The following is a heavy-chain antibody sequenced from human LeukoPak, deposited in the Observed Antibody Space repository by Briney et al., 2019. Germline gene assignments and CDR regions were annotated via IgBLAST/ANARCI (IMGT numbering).Heavy chain of an antibody. V-gene: IGHV3-30*02. Sequence: AGGSLRLSCAASGFTFSSYGMHWVRQAPGKGLEWVAFIRYDGSNKYYADSVKGRFTISRDNSKNTLYLQMNSLRAEDTAVYYCAKGQSGATLYYYDSSGYYFLDYWGQGTLVTVSS. D-gene: IGHD3-22*01. J-gene: IGHJ4*02. CDR1: GFTFSSYG. CDR3: AKGQSGATLYYYDSSGYYFLDY. CDR2: IRYDGSNK.